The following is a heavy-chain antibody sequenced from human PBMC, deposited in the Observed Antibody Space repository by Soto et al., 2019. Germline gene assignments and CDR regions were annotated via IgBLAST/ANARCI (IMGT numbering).Heavy chain of an antibody. CDR3: ARGDREDTAVVIGVRPGEYGVDV. J-gene: IGHJ6*02. CDR2: ISYNGGNR. V-gene: IGHV3-30*04. D-gene: IGHD2-15*01. CDR1: GFTFSNYA. Sequence: QVQLVESGGGVVQPGRSLRLSCAASGFTFSNYAMRWARQAPGKGLECVAVISYNGGNRFYRDYVKGRFTISRDNSKNTVHLQIDSLRYEDAAVYYCARGDREDTAVVIGVRPGEYGVDVWGQGTTVTVSS.